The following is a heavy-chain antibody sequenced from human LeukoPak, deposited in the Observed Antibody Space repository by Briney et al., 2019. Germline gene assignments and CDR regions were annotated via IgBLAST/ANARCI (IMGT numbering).Heavy chain of an antibody. CDR3: ADYYDSSGYYGYFQH. CDR2: ISSSGSTI. V-gene: IGHV3-48*03. J-gene: IGHJ1*01. D-gene: IGHD3-22*01. CDR1: GFTFSNYG. Sequence: PGGSLRLSCEASGFTFSNYGMHWVRQAPGKGLEWVSYISSSGSTIYYADSVKGRFTISRDNAKNSLYLQMNSLRAEDTAVYYCADYYDSSGYYGYFQHWGQGTLVTVSS.